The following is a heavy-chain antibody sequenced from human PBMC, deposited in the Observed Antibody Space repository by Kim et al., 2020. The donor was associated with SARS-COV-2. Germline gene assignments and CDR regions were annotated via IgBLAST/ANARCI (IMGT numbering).Heavy chain of an antibody. J-gene: IGHJ4*02. D-gene: IGHD5-12*01. CDR1: GFTFSSYW. CDR3: VRDGRDGYNSFDF. CDR2: ISSDGSST. Sequence: WGSLRLSCAASGFTFSSYWMHWVRQAPGKGLVWVSRISSDGSSTTYADSVKGRFTISRDNAKKTLYLQMNSLGAEDTAVYYCVRDGRDGYNSFDFWGQGT. V-gene: IGHV3-74*01.